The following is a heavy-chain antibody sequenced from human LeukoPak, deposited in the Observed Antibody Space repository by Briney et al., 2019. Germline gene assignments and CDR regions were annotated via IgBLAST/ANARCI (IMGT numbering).Heavy chain of an antibody. CDR3: ARRSADYGDFSNWFDP. Sequence: PSETLSLTCTVSGGSISSSSYYWGWIRQPPGKGLEWIGSIYYSGSTYYNPSLKSRVTISVDTSKNQFSLKLSSVTAADTAVYYCARRSADYGDFSNWFDPWGQGTLVTISS. V-gene: IGHV4-39*01. J-gene: IGHJ5*02. CDR2: IYYSGST. D-gene: IGHD4-17*01. CDR1: GGSISSSSYY.